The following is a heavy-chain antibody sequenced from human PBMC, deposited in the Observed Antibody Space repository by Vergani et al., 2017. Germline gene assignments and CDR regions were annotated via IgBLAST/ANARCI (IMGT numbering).Heavy chain of an antibody. CDR3: AQNFVGVAVMVLVAPWTD. J-gene: IGHJ4*02. D-gene: IGHD2/OR15-2a*01. CDR2: ITGRGDNT. Sequence: EVQLLESGGGFVPPGGSLRLSCAASGFTFNTYAMSWVRQAPGKGLEWVSSITGRGDNTLYADSVKGRFTISRNNSKNTLYLQMNSLSAEDTAVYYCAQNFVGVAVMVLVAPWTDWGQEALVTVAS. CDR1: GFTFNTYA. V-gene: IGHV3-23*01.